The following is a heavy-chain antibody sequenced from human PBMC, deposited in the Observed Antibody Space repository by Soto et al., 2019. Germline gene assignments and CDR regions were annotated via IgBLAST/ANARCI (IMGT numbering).Heavy chain of an antibody. Sequence: SETLSLTCTVSGGSISSYYWSWIRQPPGKGLEWIGYIYYSGSTNYNPSLKSRVTISVDTSKNQFSLKLSSVTAADTAVYYCARHSGESYDYIWPWGQGTLVTVSS. J-gene: IGHJ4*02. CDR2: IYYSGST. CDR3: ARHSGESYDYIWP. CDR1: GGSISSYY. D-gene: IGHD3-16*01. V-gene: IGHV4-59*08.